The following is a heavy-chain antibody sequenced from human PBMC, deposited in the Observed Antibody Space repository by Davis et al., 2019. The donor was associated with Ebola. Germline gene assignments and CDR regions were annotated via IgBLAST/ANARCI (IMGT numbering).Heavy chain of an antibody. D-gene: IGHD6-19*01. CDR3: ARVGGAVAGTGFDY. J-gene: IGHJ4*02. CDR2: IIPIFGTA. CDR1: GGTFSSYA. V-gene: IGHV1-69*13. Sequence: SVTVSFKASGGTFSSYAISWVRQAPGQGLEWMGGIIPIFGTANYAQKFQGRVTITADESTSTTYMELSSLRSEDTAVYYCARVGGAVAGTGFDYWGQGTLVTVSS.